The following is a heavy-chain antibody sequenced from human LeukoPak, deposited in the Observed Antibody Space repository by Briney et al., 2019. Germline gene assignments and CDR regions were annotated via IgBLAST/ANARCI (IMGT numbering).Heavy chain of an antibody. V-gene: IGHV1-69*02. Sequence: SVKVSCKASGCTFSSYTISWVRQAPGQGLEWMGRIIPILGIANYAQKFQGRVTITADKSTSTAYMELSSLRSEDTAVYYCAISEYSSSPFDYWGQGTLVTVSS. CDR1: GCTFSSYT. J-gene: IGHJ4*02. CDR3: AISEYSSSPFDY. D-gene: IGHD6-6*01. CDR2: IIPILGIA.